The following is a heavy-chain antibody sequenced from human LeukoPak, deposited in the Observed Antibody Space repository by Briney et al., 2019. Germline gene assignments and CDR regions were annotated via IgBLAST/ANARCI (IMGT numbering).Heavy chain of an antibody. D-gene: IGHD6-13*01. J-gene: IGHJ1*01. CDR3: ARGPGPDSWTAEYFHH. V-gene: IGHV1-8*02. CDR1: GYSFSNYD. CDR2: MNPHRGDT. Sequence: ASVKVSCKPSGYSFSNYDINWVRLRQAFGQGPEWMGWMNPHRGDTGSPERFRGRISMTWDTSTNTAYLEVTDQTSDDTAVYYCARGPGPDSWTAEYFHHWGQGTLVTVSS.